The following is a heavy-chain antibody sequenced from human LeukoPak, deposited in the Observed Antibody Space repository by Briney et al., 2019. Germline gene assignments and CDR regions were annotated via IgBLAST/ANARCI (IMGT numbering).Heavy chain of an antibody. V-gene: IGHV3-23*01. J-gene: IGHJ4*02. CDR2: ISGSGGGT. CDR3: AKSIRGDVGYQ. Sequence: GGSLRLSCAASGFTFSSYAMSWVRQAPGKGLEWVSAISGSGGGTYYADSVKGRFTISGDNSKNTLYLQMNSLRAEDTAVYYCAKSIRGDVGYQWGQGTLVTVSS. CDR1: GFTFSSYA. D-gene: IGHD2-2*01.